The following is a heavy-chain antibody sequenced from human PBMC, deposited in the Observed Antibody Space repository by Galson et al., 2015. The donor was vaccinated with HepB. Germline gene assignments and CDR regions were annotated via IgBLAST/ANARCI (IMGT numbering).Heavy chain of an antibody. CDR3: AKPVSSGWYGKSFDY. J-gene: IGHJ4*02. CDR1: GFTFSSYA. V-gene: IGHV3-23*01. CDR2: ISGSGGST. Sequence: SLRLSCAASGFTFSSYAMSWVRQAPGKGLEWVSAISGSGGSTYYADSVKGRFTISRDNSKNTLYLQMNSLRAEDTAVYYCAKPVSSGWYGKSFDYWGQGTLVTVSS. D-gene: IGHD6-19*01.